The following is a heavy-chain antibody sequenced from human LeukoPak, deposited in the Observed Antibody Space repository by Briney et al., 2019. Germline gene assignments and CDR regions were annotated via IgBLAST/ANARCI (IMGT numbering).Heavy chain of an antibody. CDR3: ARDAGHCDGNGYHDAFEI. Sequence: SETLSLTCTVSGASISSGGHYWSWIRQPPGKGLEWIGYSYYSGFTHYNPALKSRCSISIDTSRNQFSLKLTAVTAADTAVYYCARDAGHCDGNGYHDAFEIWGHGTMVTVSS. D-gene: IGHD3-22*01. V-gene: IGHV4-31*03. J-gene: IGHJ3*02. CDR1: GASISSGGHY. CDR2: SYYSGFT.